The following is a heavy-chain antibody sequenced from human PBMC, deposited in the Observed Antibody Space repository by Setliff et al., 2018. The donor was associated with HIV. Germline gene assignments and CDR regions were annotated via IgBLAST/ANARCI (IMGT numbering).Heavy chain of an antibody. V-gene: IGHV1-69*13. Sequence: SVKVSCKASGGILSTYATIWVRQAPGQGLEWLGGIIPLFGRASYAQKFQGRVTITADESTNTAYMELSSLRSGDTAVYYCARETAPAHYYGSGSYRLHAFDVWVKGQWSPSPQ. J-gene: IGHJ3*01. CDR1: GGILSTYA. D-gene: IGHD3-10*01. CDR3: ARETAPAHYYGSGSYRLHAFDV. CDR2: IIPLFGRA.